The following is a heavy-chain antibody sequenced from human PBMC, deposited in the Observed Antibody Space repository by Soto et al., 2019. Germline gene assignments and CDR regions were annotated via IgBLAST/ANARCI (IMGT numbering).Heavy chain of an antibody. V-gene: IGHV1-24*01. J-gene: IGHJ6*02. Sequence: SAKVSCKVSGYTLTELSMHWVRQAPGKGLEWMGGFDPEDGETIYAQKFQGRVTMTEDTSTDTAYMELSSMRSEDTAVYYCAITYYYDSSGYYYDYYYGMDVWGQGTTVTVSS. CDR3: AITYYYDSSGYYYDYYYGMDV. D-gene: IGHD3-22*01. CDR1: GYTLTELS. CDR2: FDPEDGET.